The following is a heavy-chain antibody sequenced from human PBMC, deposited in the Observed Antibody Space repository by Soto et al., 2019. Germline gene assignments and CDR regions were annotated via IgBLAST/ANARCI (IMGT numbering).Heavy chain of an antibody. D-gene: IGHD2-8*01. J-gene: IGHJ5*02. V-gene: IGHV3-23*01. CDR1: GFTFSTYA. CDR3: ARKQCSPLDRYCADGAVDCVTP. Sequence: GGSLRLSCAASGFTFSTYAMSWVRQAPGKGLEWVSAISGSGATTFYADSMKGRFTISRDNSRDTLYLQMNSLRAEDTAVYFCARKQCSPLDRYCADGAVDCVTPWGRGPLVTVSS. CDR2: ISGSGATT.